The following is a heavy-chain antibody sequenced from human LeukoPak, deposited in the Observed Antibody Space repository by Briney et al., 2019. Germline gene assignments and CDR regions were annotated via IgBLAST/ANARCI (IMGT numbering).Heavy chain of an antibody. CDR3: AREAGEAFDI. D-gene: IGHD3-10*01. V-gene: IGHV3-21*01. CDR2: ISSSSSSSI. CDR1: GFTFSTYT. J-gene: IGHJ3*02. Sequence: GGSLRLSCAASGFTFSTYTLNWVRQAPGKGLEWVSCISSSSSSSIYYADSVKGRFTISRDNAKNSVYLQMNSLRAEDTAVYYCAREAGEAFDIWGQGTMVTVSS.